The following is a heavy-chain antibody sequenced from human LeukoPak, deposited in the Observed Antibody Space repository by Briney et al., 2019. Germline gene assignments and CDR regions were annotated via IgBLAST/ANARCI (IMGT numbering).Heavy chain of an antibody. V-gene: IGHV3-7*01. CDR2: IKQDGSEK. CDR3: ARGRSNTYYYDSSGYSWFDP. CDR1: GGSISSSIYY. D-gene: IGHD3-22*01. J-gene: IGHJ5*02. Sequence: ETLSLTCIVSGGSISSSIYYWAWVRQAPGKGLEWVANIKQDGSEKYYVDSVKGRFTISRDNAKNSLYLQMNSLRAEDTAVYYCARGRSNTYYYDSSGYSWFDPWGQGTLVTVSS.